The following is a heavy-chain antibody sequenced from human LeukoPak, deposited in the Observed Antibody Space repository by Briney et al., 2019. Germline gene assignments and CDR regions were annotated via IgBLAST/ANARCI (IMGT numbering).Heavy chain of an antibody. D-gene: IGHD2-15*01. CDR3: AREGLYCSGGSCYFDY. Sequence: GGSLRLSCAASGFTFSSYAMHWVRQAPGNGLEWVAVISYDGSNKYYADSVKGRFTISRDNSKNTLYLQMNSLRAEDTAVYYCAREGLYCSGGSCYFDYWGQGTLVTVSP. V-gene: IGHV3-30-3*01. CDR1: GFTFSSYA. CDR2: ISYDGSNK. J-gene: IGHJ4*02.